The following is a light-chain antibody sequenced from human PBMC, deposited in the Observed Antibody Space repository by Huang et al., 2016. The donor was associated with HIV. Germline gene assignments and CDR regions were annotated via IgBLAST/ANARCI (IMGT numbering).Light chain of an antibody. CDR1: QRMGTN. CDR3: QQYQVWPPAT. J-gene: IGKJ1*01. Sequence: EIVMTQSPATLSLSPGERATLSCRASQRMGTNLAWYQQNPGQAPRLLIYGGSTLASGIPDRFSGSGSGTEFTLTIYSLQAEDFAVYYCQQYQVWPPATFGQGTRVEIK. CDR2: GGS. V-gene: IGKV3-15*01.